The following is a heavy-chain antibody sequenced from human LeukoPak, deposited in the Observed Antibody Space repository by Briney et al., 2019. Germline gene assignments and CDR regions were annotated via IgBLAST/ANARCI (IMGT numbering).Heavy chain of an antibody. CDR1: GFTFDDYG. J-gene: IGHJ4*02. V-gene: IGHV3-7*01. D-gene: IGHD6-6*01. CDR2: IKQDGSEK. Sequence: GGSLRLSCAASGFTFDDYGMSWVRQAPGKGLEWVATIKQDGSEKYYVDSVKGRFTISRDNARNSLFLQMNSLRAEDTAVYYCARGWGEYSSWGQGTLVTVSS. CDR3: ARGWGEYSS.